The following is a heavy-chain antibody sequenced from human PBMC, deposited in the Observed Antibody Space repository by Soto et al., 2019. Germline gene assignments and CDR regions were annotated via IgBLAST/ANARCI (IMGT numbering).Heavy chain of an antibody. CDR2: TRNKANSYTT. D-gene: IGHD3-22*01. V-gene: IGHV3-72*01. Sequence: GWSLRLSCAASGFTFSDHYMDWVRQDPGKGLEWVGRTRNKANSYTTEYAASVKGRFTISRDDSKNSLYLQMNSLKTEDTAVYYCARPSYYYDSSGYHLRGYFDYWGQGTLVTVSS. CDR3: ARPSYYYDSSGYHLRGYFDY. J-gene: IGHJ4*02. CDR1: GFTFSDHY.